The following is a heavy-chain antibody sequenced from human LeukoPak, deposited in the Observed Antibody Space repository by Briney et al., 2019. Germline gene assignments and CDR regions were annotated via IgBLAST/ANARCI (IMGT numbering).Heavy chain of an antibody. CDR3: ARDSGYSYNWFDP. CDR2: ISSHGGST. CDR1: GFTFSSYS. V-gene: IGHV3-64*01. D-gene: IGHD5-12*01. Sequence: PGGSLRLSCAASGFTFSSYSMHWVRQAPGKGLEYVSAISSHGGSTYYANSVKGRFTISRDNSKNTLYLQMNSLRAEDTAVYYCARDSGYSYNWFDPWGQGTLVTVSS. J-gene: IGHJ5*02.